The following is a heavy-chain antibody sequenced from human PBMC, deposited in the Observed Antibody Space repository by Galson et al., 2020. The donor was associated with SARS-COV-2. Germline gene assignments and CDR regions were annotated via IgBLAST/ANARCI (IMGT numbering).Heavy chain of an antibody. D-gene: IGHD3-9*01. V-gene: IGHV4-39*01. Sequence: ETSETLSLTCTVSGGSISSSSYYWGWIRQPPGKGLEWIGSIYYSGSTYYNPSLKSRVTISVDTSKNQFSLKLSSVTAADTAVYYCARHHVLRYFDWLYGGGWFDPWGQGTLVTVSS. CDR3: ARHHVLRYFDWLYGGGWFDP. CDR1: GGSISSSSYY. J-gene: IGHJ5*02. CDR2: IYYSGST.